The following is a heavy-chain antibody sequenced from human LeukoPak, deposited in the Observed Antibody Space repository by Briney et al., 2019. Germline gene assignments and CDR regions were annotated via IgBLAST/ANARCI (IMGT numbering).Heavy chain of an antibody. V-gene: IGHV4-61*01. Sequence: SETLSHTCSVSGGSISSGPYFWSWIRQSPGQGLEYIGYIYYNGATNYNPSLKSRVTISVDTSKNQFSLNLRSVTAADTAVYFCTRSDYSTYFNYWGPGTLVTVSS. J-gene: IGHJ4*02. D-gene: IGHD2-15*01. CDR1: GGSISSGPYF. CDR2: IYYNGAT. CDR3: TRSDYSTYFNY.